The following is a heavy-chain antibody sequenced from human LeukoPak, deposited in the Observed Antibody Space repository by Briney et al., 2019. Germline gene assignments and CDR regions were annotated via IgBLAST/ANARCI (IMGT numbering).Heavy chain of an antibody. CDR3: AKDRHCSSISCYRGYFDY. V-gene: IGHV3-74*01. CDR1: GFSFSKSW. Sequence: GGSLRLSCAASGFSFSKSWMHWVRQVPGKGLVWVSRIYNDGSTTNYADSVKGRFTISRDNSRNTLYVQMNSLTAEDTAVYYCAKDRHCSSISCYRGYFDYWGQGTLVTVSS. J-gene: IGHJ4*02. D-gene: IGHD2-2*01. CDR2: IYNDGSTT.